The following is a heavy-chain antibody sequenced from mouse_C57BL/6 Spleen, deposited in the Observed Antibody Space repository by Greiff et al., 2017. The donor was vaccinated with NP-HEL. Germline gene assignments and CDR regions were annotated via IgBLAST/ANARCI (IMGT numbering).Heavy chain of an antibody. CDR2: ISDGGSYT. Sequence: EVKVVESGGGLVKPGGSLKLSCAASGFTFSSYAMSWVRQTPEKRLEWVATISDGGSYTYYPDNVKGRFTISRDNAKNNLYLQMSHLKSEDTAMYYCARDMYYGSRNLFDYWGQGTTLTVSS. J-gene: IGHJ2*01. CDR3: ARDMYYGSRNLFDY. V-gene: IGHV5-4*01. CDR1: GFTFSSYA. D-gene: IGHD1-1*01.